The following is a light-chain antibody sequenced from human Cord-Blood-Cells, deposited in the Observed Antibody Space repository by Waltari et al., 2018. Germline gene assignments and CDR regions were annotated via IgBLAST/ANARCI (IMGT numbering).Light chain of an antibody. V-gene: IGKV3-15*01. J-gene: IGKJ4*01. CDR2: GAS. Sequence: EIVMTQSPATLSVSPGERATLSCRASQSVSSNLAWYQQKPGQAPRLLIYGASTRATGIPARFSGSGSGTEFTLTISSLQSEDFAVYYCQQYKNWPLLTFGVGTKVEIK. CDR1: QSVSSN. CDR3: QQYKNWPLLT.